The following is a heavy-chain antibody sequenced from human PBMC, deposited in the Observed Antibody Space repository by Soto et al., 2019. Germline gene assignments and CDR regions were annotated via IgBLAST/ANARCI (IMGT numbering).Heavy chain of an antibody. D-gene: IGHD3-3*01. CDR2: TYSTPST. CDR3: AGIGEDIYYVMDV. V-gene: IGHV4-4*07. J-gene: IGHJ6*02. CDR1: GGSIKSYY. Sequence: SGTLCLTCTXSGGSIKSYYWNWIRHPAGKGLEWICRTYSTPSTKYNRSLQSRATMLVDTSKSQCSLRLNSGTAADTALYFCAGIGEDIYYVMDVWGQGTTVTVSS.